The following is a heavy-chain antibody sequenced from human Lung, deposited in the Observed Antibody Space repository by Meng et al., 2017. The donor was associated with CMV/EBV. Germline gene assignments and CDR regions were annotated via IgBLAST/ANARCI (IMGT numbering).Heavy chain of an antibody. J-gene: IGHJ4*02. Sequence: SETLSLTCSLSGGFISSNSHYWAWIRQPRGKGLDWLGSIFYSGSTYYNPSLQSRVTISADTSKNLFSLKLTSVTAADTAMYFCARDRYIRVGAPGDYWGQGTLVTVSS. D-gene: IGHD1-26*01. V-gene: IGHV4-39*07. CDR3: ARDRYIRVGAPGDY. CDR2: IFYSGST. CDR1: GGFISSNSHY.